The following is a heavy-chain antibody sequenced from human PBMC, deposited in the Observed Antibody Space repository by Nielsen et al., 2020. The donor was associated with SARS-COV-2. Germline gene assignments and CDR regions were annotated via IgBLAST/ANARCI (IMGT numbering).Heavy chain of an antibody. V-gene: IGHV4-39*01. J-gene: IGHJ3*02. D-gene: IGHD1-26*01. CDR3: ARQGGSYSAAFDI. Sequence: WIRQPPGKGLEWIGSIYYSGSTYYNPSLKSRVTISVDTSKNQFSLKLSSVTAADTAVYYCARQGGSYSAAFDIWGQGTMVTVSS. CDR2: IYYSGST.